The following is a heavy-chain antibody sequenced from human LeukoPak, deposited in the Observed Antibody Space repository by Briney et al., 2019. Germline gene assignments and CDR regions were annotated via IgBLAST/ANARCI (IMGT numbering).Heavy chain of an antibody. D-gene: IGHD2-2*01. V-gene: IGHV3-7*01. CDR2: INEDESQK. Sequence: GGSLRLSCATSGFTFSRSWMTWVRQAPGKGLEWVANINEDESQKYYVDSLKGRFSISRDNAKNSLYLQMNSLRVEDTAVYYCTRDSIVVVPAAMEPGIYYYYYMDVWGKGTTVTVSS. CDR3: TRDSIVVVPAAMEPGIYYYYYMDV. CDR1: GFTFSRSW. J-gene: IGHJ6*03.